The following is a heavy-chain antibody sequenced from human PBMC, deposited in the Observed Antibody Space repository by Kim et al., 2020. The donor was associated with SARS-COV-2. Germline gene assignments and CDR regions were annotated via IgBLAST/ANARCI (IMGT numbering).Heavy chain of an antibody. Sequence: GESLKISCKGSGYSFTSYWIGWVRQMPGKGLEWMGIIYPGDSDTRYSPSFQGQVTISADKSISTAYLQWSSLKASDTAMYYCARLGDVLIWFGELSRGGFDPCGQGTLVTVSS. CDR2: IYPGDSDT. J-gene: IGHJ5*02. CDR3: ARLGDVLIWFGELSRGGFDP. CDR1: GYSFTSYW. D-gene: IGHD3-10*01. V-gene: IGHV5-51*01.